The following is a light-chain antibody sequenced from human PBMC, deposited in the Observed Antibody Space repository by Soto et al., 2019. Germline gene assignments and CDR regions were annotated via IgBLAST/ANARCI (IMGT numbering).Light chain of an antibody. CDR2: DNN. CDR3: ATWDYSLTGEV. V-gene: IGLV1-51*01. CDR1: SSNIGTDT. J-gene: IGLJ2*01. Sequence: QSVLTQPRSASGTPGQRVTISCSGSSSNIGTDTVNWYQQLPGTAPKLLIYDNNKRPSGIPDRFSGSKSGTSGTLDITGLQTGDEADYYCATWDYSLTGEVFGGGTKLTVL.